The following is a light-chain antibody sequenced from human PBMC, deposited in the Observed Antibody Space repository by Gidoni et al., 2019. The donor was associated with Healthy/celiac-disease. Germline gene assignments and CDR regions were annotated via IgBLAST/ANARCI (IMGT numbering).Light chain of an antibody. CDR1: QSISSW. CDR2: KAS. CDR3: QQYNSYPLT. Sequence: DIQMTQYPSTMSASVGDRVTITCRASQSISSWLAWYQQKPGKDPKLLIYKASSLESGVPSRFSGSGSGTEFTLTISSLQPDDFATYYCQQYNSYPLTFGGGTKVEIK. V-gene: IGKV1-5*03. J-gene: IGKJ4*01.